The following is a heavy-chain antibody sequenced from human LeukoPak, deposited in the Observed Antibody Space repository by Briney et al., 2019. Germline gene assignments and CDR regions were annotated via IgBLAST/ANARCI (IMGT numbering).Heavy chain of an antibody. D-gene: IGHD3-22*01. CDR3: ARLYYYDSSGYHDAFDI. V-gene: IGHV4-59*01. J-gene: IGHJ3*02. CDR1: GGSISSYY. CDR2: IYYSGST. Sequence: PSETLSLTCTVSGGSISSYYWSWIRQPPGMGLEWIGYIYYSGSTNYNPSLKSRVTISVDTSKNQFSLKLSSVTAADTAVYYCARLYYYDSSGYHDAFDIWGQGTMVTVSS.